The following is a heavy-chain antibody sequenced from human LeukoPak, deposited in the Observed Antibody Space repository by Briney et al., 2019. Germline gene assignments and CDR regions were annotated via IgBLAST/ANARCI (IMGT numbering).Heavy chain of an antibody. J-gene: IGHJ5*02. CDR1: GYTFTGYY. V-gene: IGHV1-2*02. CDR2: INPNSGGT. D-gene: IGHD4-17*01. Sequence: ASVKVSCKASGYTFTGYYMHWVRQAPGQGLEWMGWINPNSGGTNYAQKFQGRVTMTRDTSISTAYMELSRLRSDDAAVYYCARGASGVYTVTTSWFDPWGQGTLVTVSS. CDR3: ARGASGVYTVTTSWFDP.